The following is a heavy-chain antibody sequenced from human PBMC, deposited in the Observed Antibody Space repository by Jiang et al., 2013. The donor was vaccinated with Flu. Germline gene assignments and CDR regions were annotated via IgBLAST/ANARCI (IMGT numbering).Heavy chain of an antibody. J-gene: IGHJ5*02. V-gene: IGHV3-30*04. D-gene: IGHD4-17*01. CDR1: IHLQSLC. CDR2: YHMMRHK. CDR3: ARDDDYGDYGGWFDP. Sequence: QLVESGGGVVQAWEVPETLLCSLWIHLQSLCYALGPPGVQARGWSGRQLYHMMRHKYYADSVKGRFTISRDSSNNTLYLQMTSLRAEDTAVYDCARDDDYGDYGGWFDPWGQGTLVTVSS.